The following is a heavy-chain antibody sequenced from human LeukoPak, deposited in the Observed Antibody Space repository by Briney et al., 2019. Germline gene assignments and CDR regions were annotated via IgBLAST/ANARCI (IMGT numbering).Heavy chain of an antibody. D-gene: IGHD3-22*01. Sequence: PSEALSLTCTVSGRSINNYYWSWIRQPPGKGLEWIAYIYYSGSTNYNPSVESRVTMSVDTSNNQFSLKLSSVTAADTAVYYCARFRHVLDYYDSTGYYYKGGFDYWGQGTLVTVSS. V-gene: IGHV4-59*01. CDR2: IYYSGST. CDR1: GRSINNYY. J-gene: IGHJ4*02. CDR3: ARFRHVLDYYDSTGYYYKGGFDY.